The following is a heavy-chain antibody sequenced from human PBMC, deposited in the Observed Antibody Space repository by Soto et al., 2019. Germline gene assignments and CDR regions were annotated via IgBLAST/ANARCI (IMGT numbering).Heavy chain of an antibody. CDR2: IYYSGST. J-gene: IGHJ4*02. Sequence: QVQLQESGPGLVKPSETLSLTCTVSGGSISSYYWIWIRQPPGKGLEWIGYIYYSGSTNYNPSLKSRVTISVDTSKNQFSLKLSSVTAADTAVYYCARSPAAAGADYWGQGTLVTVSS. CDR3: ARSPAAAGADY. V-gene: IGHV4-59*01. CDR1: GGSISSYY. D-gene: IGHD6-13*01.